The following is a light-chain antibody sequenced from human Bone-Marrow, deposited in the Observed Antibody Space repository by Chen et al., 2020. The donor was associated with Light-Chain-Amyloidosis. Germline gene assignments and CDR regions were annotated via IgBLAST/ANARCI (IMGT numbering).Light chain of an antibody. V-gene: IGLV3-25*03. CDR1: DLPTKY. CDR2: RDT. CDR3: QSADSSGTDEVI. J-gene: IGLJ2*01. Sequence: SYELTQPPSVSVSPGQTARITCSGDDLPTKYAYWYQQKPGQAPVLVIHRDTERPSGISERFSGYSSGTTATLTISGVKAEDEADYHCQSADSSGTDEVIFGGGTKLTVL.